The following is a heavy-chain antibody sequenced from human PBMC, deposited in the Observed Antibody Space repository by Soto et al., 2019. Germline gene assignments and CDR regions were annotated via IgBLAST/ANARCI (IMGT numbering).Heavy chain of an antibody. Sequence: ASVKVSCKASGYTFTGYYMHWVRQVPGQGLEWMGWINPNSGGTNYAQKFQGWVTMTRDTSISTAYMELSRLRSDDTAVYYCATALRYFDWLGPRHAFDIWGQGTMVTVSS. CDR3: ATALRYFDWLGPRHAFDI. J-gene: IGHJ3*02. D-gene: IGHD3-9*01. CDR2: INPNSGGT. V-gene: IGHV1-2*04. CDR1: GYTFTGYY.